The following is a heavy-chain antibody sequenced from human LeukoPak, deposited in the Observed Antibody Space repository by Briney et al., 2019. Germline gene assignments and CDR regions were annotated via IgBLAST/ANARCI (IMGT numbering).Heavy chain of an antibody. V-gene: IGHV3-53*01. Sequence: GGSLRLSCAASGFTVNSYYMSWVRQAPGKGLEWVSLIYSDGNTYYADSVKGRFTVSRDNSKNTLYLQMNSLRAEDTAVYFCARNWFSTYFDYWGQGTLVTVSS. J-gene: IGHJ4*02. D-gene: IGHD3-10*01. CDR1: GFTVNSYY. CDR3: ARNWFSTYFDY. CDR2: IYSDGNT.